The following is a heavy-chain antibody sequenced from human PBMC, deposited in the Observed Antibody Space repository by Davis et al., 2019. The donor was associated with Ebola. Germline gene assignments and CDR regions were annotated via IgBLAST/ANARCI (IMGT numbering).Heavy chain of an antibody. J-gene: IGHJ5*02. CDR3: ARDWTDTAYNWFDP. D-gene: IGHD3/OR15-3a*01. CDR1: GFTFSSYW. Sequence: PGGSLRLSCAASGFTFSSYWMSWVRQAPGKGLEWVANIKQDGSEKYYVDSVKGRFTISRDNAKNSLYLQMNSLRAEDTAVYYCARDWTDTAYNWFDPWGQGTLVTVSS. CDR2: IKQDGSEK. V-gene: IGHV3-7*01.